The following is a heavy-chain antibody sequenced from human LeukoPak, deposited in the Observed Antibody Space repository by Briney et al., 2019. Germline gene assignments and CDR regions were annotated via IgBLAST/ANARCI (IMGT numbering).Heavy chain of an antibody. J-gene: IGHJ4*02. D-gene: IGHD2-15*01. CDR2: INPNSGGT. Sequence: ASVKVSCKASGYSFTGYYMHWVRQAPGQGLEWMGWINPNSGGTNYAQKFQGRVTMTRDTSISTAYMELSRLRSDDTAVYYCARDSRRYCSGGGCSADFDYWGQGTLVTVSS. CDR1: GYSFTGYY. CDR3: ARDSRRYCSGGGCSADFDY. V-gene: IGHV1-2*02.